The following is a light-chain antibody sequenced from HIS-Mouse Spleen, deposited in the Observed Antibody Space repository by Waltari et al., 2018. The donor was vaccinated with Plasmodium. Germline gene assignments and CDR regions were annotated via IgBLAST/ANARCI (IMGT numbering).Light chain of an antibody. Sequence: EIVLTQSPATLPLSTGESATISCRASQSVSSYLAWYQPKPGQAPRLLIYDASNRATGIPARFSGSGSGTDFTLTISSLEPEDFAVYYCQQRSNWMYTFGQGTKLEIK. J-gene: IGKJ2*01. CDR3: QQRSNWMYT. CDR2: DAS. CDR1: QSVSSY. V-gene: IGKV3-11*01.